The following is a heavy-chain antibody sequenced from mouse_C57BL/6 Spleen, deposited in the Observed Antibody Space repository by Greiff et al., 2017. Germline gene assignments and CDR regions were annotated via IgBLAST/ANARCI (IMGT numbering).Heavy chain of an antibody. D-gene: IGHD3-2*02. V-gene: IGHV1-81*01. Sequence: VKLMESGAELARPGASVKLSCKASGYTFTSYGISWVKQRTGQGLEWIGEIYPRSGNTYYNEKFKGKATLTADKSSSTAYMELRSLTSEDSAVYFCAKTAQAFPFAYWGQGTLVTVSA. CDR2: IYPRSGNT. CDR3: AKTAQAFPFAY. J-gene: IGHJ3*01. CDR1: GYTFTSYG.